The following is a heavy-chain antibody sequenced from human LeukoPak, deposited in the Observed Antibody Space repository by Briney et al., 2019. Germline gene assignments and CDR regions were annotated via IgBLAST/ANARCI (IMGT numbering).Heavy chain of an antibody. D-gene: IGHD6-19*01. V-gene: IGHV3-21*01. CDR2: ISGDSRYI. Sequence: GGSLRLSCAASGFTFSSYSMNWVRQAPGKGLEWVSAISGDSRYIYYADSVRGRFTISRDNAENSLYLQMNSLRVEDTAVYYCARGSSGLRDAFDIWGQGTMVTVSS. J-gene: IGHJ3*02. CDR1: GFTFSSYS. CDR3: ARGSSGLRDAFDI.